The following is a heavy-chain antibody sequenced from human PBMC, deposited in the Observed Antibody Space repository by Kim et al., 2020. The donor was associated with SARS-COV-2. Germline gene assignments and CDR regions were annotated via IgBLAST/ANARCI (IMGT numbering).Heavy chain of an antibody. V-gene: IGHV1-8*01. J-gene: IGHJ4*02. CDR1: GYTFISYD. CDR2: MNPNSGNT. D-gene: IGHD1-7*01. Sequence: ASVKVSCKASGYTFISYDINWVRQATGQGLEWMGWMNPNSGNTGYAQKIQGRVAMTKNTSISTAYMELSSLRSEDTAVYYCVRAQNWKYDTRAYYCDYWGQGTQVTVSS. CDR3: VRAQNWKYDTRAYYCDY.